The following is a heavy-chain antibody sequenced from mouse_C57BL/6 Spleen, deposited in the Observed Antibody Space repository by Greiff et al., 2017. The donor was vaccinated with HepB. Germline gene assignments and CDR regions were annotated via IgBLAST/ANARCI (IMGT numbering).Heavy chain of an antibody. CDR1: GFTFSSYT. J-gene: IGHJ2*01. V-gene: IGHV5-9*01. CDR3: ARRRGGISPFDY. CDR2: ISGGGGNT. D-gene: IGHD1-3*01. Sequence: EVQLQESGGGLVKPGGSLKLSCAASGFTFSSYTMSWVRQTPEKRLEWVATISGGGGNTYYPDSVKGRFTISRDNAKNTLYLQMSSLRSEDTALYYCARRRGGISPFDYWGQGTTLTVSS.